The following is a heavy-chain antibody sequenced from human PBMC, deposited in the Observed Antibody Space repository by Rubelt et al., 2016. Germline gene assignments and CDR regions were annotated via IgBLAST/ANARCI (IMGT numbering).Heavy chain of an antibody. Sequence: QLQLQESGPGLVKPSETLSLTCTVSGVSLSSSDCYWAWIRQSPGKGLEWIGSIYYRGSTHYNPSLNSRVTISLDTSNNQFSLNLNSVTAADTAVYYCASPSTGVLNWYFALWGRGTLVTVSS. CDR1: GVSLSSSDCY. CDR3: ASPSTGVLNWYFAL. D-gene: IGHD7-27*01. V-gene: IGHV4-39*07. J-gene: IGHJ2*01. CDR2: IYYRGST.